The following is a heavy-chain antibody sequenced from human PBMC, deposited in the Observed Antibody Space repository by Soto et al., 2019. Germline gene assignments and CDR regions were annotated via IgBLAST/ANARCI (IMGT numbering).Heavy chain of an antibody. CDR3: VRDSGRGFYFDY. CDR2: IRNRPNSYTT. D-gene: IGHD3-10*01. V-gene: IGHV3-72*01. CDR1: GFTFSDHY. J-gene: IGHJ4*02. Sequence: EVQLVESGGGLVQPGGSLRLSCAASGFTFSDHYKDWLRQAPGKGLEWVGRIRNRPNSYTTQYAASVKGRFAVLRDDSENLVYLQMDDLKPEDAAVYYCVRDSGRGFYFDYWGQGAQVTVSS.